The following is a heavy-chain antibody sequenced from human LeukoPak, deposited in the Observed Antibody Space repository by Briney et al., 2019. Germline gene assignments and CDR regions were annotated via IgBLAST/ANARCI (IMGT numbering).Heavy chain of an antibody. CDR3: AKAASSSWPSYYYGMDV. D-gene: IGHD6-13*01. CDR2: ITGSGGNT. V-gene: IGHV3-23*01. J-gene: IGHJ6*02. CDR1: GFTFSRHW. Sequence: GGSLRLSCAASGFTFSRHWMYWFRQAPGKGLEWVSVITGSGGNTYYADSVKGRFTISKDNSKNTVYLQMSSLRVDDTAVYYCAKAASSSWPSYYYGMDVWGQGTTVTVSS.